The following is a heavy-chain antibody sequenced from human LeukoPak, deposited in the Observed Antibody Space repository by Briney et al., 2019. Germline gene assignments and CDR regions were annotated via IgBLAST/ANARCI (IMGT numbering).Heavy chain of an antibody. Sequence: PSQTLSLTCAVSGVSISSGGYSWSWIRQPPGKGLEWIGYIYHSGSTYYNPSLKSRVTISVDRSKNQFSLKLSSVTAADTAVYYCAREGYSYGLFDYWGQGTLVTVSS. D-gene: IGHD5-18*01. V-gene: IGHV4-30-2*01. CDR1: GVSISSGGYS. CDR3: AREGYSYGLFDY. CDR2: IYHSGST. J-gene: IGHJ4*02.